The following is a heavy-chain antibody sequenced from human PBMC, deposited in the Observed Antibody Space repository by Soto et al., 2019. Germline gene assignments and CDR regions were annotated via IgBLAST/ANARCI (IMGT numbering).Heavy chain of an antibody. Sequence: SETLSLTCTVSGFSISSGTYYWGWVRQSPWKGLEWIGTIYYSGNTYYKPSLKSRVTIPIDTSKNQFSLKLNSVTAADTAVYFCARHGRTSGSFSTSSVRTEFDYWGQGTLVNVSS. V-gene: IGHV4-39*01. D-gene: IGHD6-6*01. CDR2: IYYSGNT. CDR1: GFSISSGTYY. CDR3: ARHGRTSGSFSTSSVRTEFDY. J-gene: IGHJ4*02.